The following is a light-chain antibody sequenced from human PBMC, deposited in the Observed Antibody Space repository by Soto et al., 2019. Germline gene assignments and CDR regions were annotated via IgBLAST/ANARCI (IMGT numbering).Light chain of an antibody. CDR1: SSDIGAYNY. J-gene: IGLJ3*02. CDR3: SSYTTSVTWV. Sequence: QSALTQPASVSGSPGQSITISCSGTSSDIGAYNYVSWYQQHPGKAPKLMIYDVGNRPSGVSDRFSSSKSGNTASPTISGLQPDDEADYYCSSYTTSVTWVFGGGTKLTVL. CDR2: DVG. V-gene: IGLV2-14*01.